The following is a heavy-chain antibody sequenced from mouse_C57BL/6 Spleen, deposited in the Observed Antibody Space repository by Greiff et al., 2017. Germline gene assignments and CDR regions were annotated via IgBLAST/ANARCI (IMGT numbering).Heavy chain of an antibody. D-gene: IGHD2-10*02. CDR1: GYTFPEYT. J-gene: IGHJ3*01. Sequence: VQLQESGAELVKPGASVKLSCQASGYTFPEYTIPWVKQRAGPGLEWVGWFYPGSGSLKYNEKFQDKATLTADKSSGTVYMGLRRLTSEDSAVYFCARHEDREYGGFAYWGQGTPVTVSA. CDR3: ARHEDREYGGFAY. CDR2: FYPGSGSL. V-gene: IGHV1-62-2*01.